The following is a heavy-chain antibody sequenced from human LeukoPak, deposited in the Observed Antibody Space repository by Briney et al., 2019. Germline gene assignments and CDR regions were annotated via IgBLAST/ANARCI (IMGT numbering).Heavy chain of an antibody. V-gene: IGHV4-61*02. CDR3: ARDPSIFGAFDI. CDR2: IYTSGST. J-gene: IGHJ3*02. CDR1: GCSISSGSYY. Sequence: SETLSLTCTVSGCSISSGSYYWSWIRQPAGKGLEWIGRIYTSGSTNYNPSLKSRVTISVDTSKNQFSLKLSSVTAADTPVYYCARDPSIFGAFDIWGQETMVTVSS. D-gene: IGHD3-3*01.